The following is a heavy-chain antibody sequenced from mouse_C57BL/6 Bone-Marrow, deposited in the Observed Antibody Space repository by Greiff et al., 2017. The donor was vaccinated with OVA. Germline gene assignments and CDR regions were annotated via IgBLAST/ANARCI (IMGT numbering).Heavy chain of an antibody. CDR2: ISSGSSTI. V-gene: IGHV5-17*01. CDR3: AIYGYDFDD. Sequence: EVKLVESGGGLVKPGGSLKLSCAASGSTFSDYGMHWVRQAPEQGLEWVAYISSGSSTIYYADTVKGRFTISRDNAKNTLFLQMTSLRSEDTAMYYCAIYGYDFDDWGKGTTLTVSS. D-gene: IGHD2-2*01. CDR1: GSTFSDYG. J-gene: IGHJ2*01.